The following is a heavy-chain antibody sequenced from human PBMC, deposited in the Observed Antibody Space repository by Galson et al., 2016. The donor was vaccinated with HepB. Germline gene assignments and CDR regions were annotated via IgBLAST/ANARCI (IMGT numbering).Heavy chain of an antibody. V-gene: IGHV5-51*03. CDR2: IYPGDSDT. CDR1: GYSFTGFW. D-gene: IGHD1-26*01. Sequence: QSGAEVKKPGESLKIFCKGSGYSFTGFWIGWVRQKPGKGLEWMGIIYPGDSDTRYSPSFQGPVTMSVDKSINTAYLQWSSLKASDTAIYYCARRTVGYYKGASDYWGQGTLVTVSS. J-gene: IGHJ4*02. CDR3: ARRTVGYYKGASDY.